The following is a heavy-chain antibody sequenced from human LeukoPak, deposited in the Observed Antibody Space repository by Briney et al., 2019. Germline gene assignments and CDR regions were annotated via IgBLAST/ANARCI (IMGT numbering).Heavy chain of an antibody. CDR3: ARVDSSGYYTFFDY. D-gene: IGHD3-22*01. Sequence: SETLSLTCTVSGGSITSHNWNWIRQPPGKGLEWIGDIYNSGSPNYNPSLKSRVTKSVDTSKNQFSLKLSSVTAADTAVYYCARVDSSGYYTFFDYWGQGTLVTVSS. CDR2: IYNSGSP. J-gene: IGHJ4*02. V-gene: IGHV4-59*11. CDR1: GGSITSHN.